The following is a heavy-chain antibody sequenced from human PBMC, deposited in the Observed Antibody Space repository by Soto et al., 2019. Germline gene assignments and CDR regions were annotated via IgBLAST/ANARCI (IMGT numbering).Heavy chain of an antibody. V-gene: IGHV4-34*01. CDR2: INHSGST. Sequence: SETLSLTCAVYGGSFSGYYWSWIRQPPGKGLEWIGEINHSGSTNYNPSLKSRVTISVDTSKNQFSLKLSSVTAADTAVYYCARMTTVTMGSYYYYYGMDVWGQGTTVTVSS. CDR3: ARMTTVTMGSYYYYYGMDV. D-gene: IGHD4-17*01. J-gene: IGHJ6*02. CDR1: GGSFSGYY.